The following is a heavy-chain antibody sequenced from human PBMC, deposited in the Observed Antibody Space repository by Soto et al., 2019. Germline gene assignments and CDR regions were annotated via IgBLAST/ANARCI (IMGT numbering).Heavy chain of an antibody. J-gene: IGHJ5*02. CDR1: GFTFSDYY. V-gene: IGHV3-11*06. Sequence: GGSLRLSCAASGFTFSDYYMSWIRQAPGKGPEWVSYISSSSSYTNYADSVKGRFTISRDNAKNSLYLQMNSLRAEYTAVYYCARDQYYYGSGSYWNWFDPWGQGTLVTVSS. CDR2: ISSSSSYT. D-gene: IGHD3-10*01. CDR3: ARDQYYYGSGSYWNWFDP.